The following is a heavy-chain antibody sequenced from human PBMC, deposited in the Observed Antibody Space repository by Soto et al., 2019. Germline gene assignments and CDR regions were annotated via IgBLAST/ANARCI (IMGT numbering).Heavy chain of an antibody. CDR1: GFTFSSYA. Sequence: QVQLVESGGGVVQPGRSLRLSCAASGFTFSSYAMHWVRQAPGKGLEWVAVISYDGSNKYYADSVKGRFTISRDNSKNTLYLQMNSLRAEDTAVYYCARDGAPPGNWFDPWGQGTLVTVSS. CDR3: ARDGAPPGNWFDP. V-gene: IGHV3-30-3*01. J-gene: IGHJ5*02. CDR2: ISYDGSNK. D-gene: IGHD3-10*01.